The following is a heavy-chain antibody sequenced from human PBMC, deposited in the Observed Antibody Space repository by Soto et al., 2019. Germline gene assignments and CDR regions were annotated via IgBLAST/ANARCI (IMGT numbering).Heavy chain of an antibody. CDR1: GGTFISYA. CDR2: IIPVFGTG. J-gene: IGHJ4*02. D-gene: IGHD5-18*01. CDR3: ARVGGTGGYTYGLDY. V-gene: IGHV1-69*06. Sequence: QLQLVQSGAEGKKPGSSVKVSCKASGGTFISYAISWVRQAPGQGLEWMGGIIPVFGTGIYAQKLQGRVTITADKSTNTAYMELSSLRSEDTAVSFCARVGGTGGYTYGLDYWGQGTLVTVSS.